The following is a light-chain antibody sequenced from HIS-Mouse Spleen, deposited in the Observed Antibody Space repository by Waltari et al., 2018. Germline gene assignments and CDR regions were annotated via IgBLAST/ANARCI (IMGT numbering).Light chain of an antibody. CDR2: GAS. CDR3: QQYNNWPYT. Sequence: EIVMTQSPSTLSVSPGDRATLSCRASQSVSSTLAWYQQKPGQAPRLLIYGASTRATGIPARFSGSGSGTEFTLTISSMQSEDFAVYYCQQYNNWPYTFGQGTKLEIK. J-gene: IGKJ2*01. CDR1: QSVSST. V-gene: IGKV3-15*01.